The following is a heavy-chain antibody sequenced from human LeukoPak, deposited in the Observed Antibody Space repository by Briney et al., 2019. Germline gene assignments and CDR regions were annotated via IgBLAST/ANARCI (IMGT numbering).Heavy chain of an antibody. CDR2: ISYDGSNK. D-gene: IGHD6-19*01. CDR3: AKVVGQWLARRIIFDY. CDR1: GFTFSSYS. V-gene: IGHV3-30*18. Sequence: PGGSLRLSCAASGFTFSSYSMNWVRQAPGKGLEWVAVISYDGSNKYYADSVKGRFTISRDNSKNPLYLQMNSLRAEDTAVYYCAKVVGQWLARRIIFDYWGQGTLVTVSS. J-gene: IGHJ4*02.